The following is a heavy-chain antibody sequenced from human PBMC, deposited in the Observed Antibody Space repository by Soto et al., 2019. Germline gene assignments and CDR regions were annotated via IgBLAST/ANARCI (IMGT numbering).Heavy chain of an antibody. CDR2: ISGGGGST. CDR1: EFTFSTYA. D-gene: IGHD3-22*01. V-gene: IGHV3-23*01. CDR3: TKVKVGTMMHFDF. Sequence: GGSLRLSCAASEFTFSTYAMSWVRQAPGKGLEWVSAISGGGGSTYYADSVKGRFTISRDNSKNTLYLQMNSLRAEDTAVYHCTKVKVGTMMHFDFWGQGTLVTVSS. J-gene: IGHJ4*02.